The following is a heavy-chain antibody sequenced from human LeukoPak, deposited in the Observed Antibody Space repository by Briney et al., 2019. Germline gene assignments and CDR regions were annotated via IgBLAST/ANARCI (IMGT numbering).Heavy chain of an antibody. J-gene: IGHJ4*02. CDR3: GKVVRTYGPLEY. CDR2: ISASGGST. CDR1: GFTLSSYW. D-gene: IGHD3-10*01. Sequence: GGSLRLSCAASGFTLSSYWMSWVRQAPGKGLEWVSGISASGGSTYYTDSVKGRFTISRDDAKNTVYLQMNSLRVEDTAVYSCGKVVRTYGPLEYWGPGTLVTVSS. V-gene: IGHV3-23*01.